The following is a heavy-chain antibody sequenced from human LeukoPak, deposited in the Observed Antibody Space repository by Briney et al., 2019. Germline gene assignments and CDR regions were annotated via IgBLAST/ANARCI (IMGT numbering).Heavy chain of an antibody. Sequence: ASVKVSCKASGYTFTSYYMHWVRQAPGQGLEWMGIINPSGGSTSYAQKFQGRVTMTRDMSTSTVYMELSSLRSEDTAVYYCAADSSSWLDTRYYYYYMDVWGKGTTVTVSS. D-gene: IGHD6-13*01. CDR2: INPSGGST. J-gene: IGHJ6*03. CDR3: AADSSSWLDTRYYYYYMDV. V-gene: IGHV1-46*01. CDR1: GYTFTSYY.